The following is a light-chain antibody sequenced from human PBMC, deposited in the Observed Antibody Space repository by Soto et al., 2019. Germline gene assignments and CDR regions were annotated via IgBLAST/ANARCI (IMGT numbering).Light chain of an antibody. CDR1: ANDVGAYNY. CDR3: SSYVGSHKDVV. J-gene: IGLJ2*01. CDR2: EVS. Sequence: QSALTQPPSASGAPGQSGAISCTGTANDVGAYNYVSWYQQQPGKAPKLLIYEVSKRPSGVPDRFSGSKSGNTASLTVSGLQTEDEADYYCSSYVGSHKDVVFGGGTKLTVL. V-gene: IGLV2-8*01.